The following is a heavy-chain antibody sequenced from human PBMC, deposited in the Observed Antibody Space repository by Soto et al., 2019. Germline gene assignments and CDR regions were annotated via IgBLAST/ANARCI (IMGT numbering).Heavy chain of an antibody. CDR1: GGSISSYY. Sequence: SETLSLTCTVSGGSISSYYWSWIRQPPGRGLEWIGYISYSGSTNYNPSLKSRVTISVDTSKNQFSLKLSSVTAADTAVYYCGRATPVFYYSSSWSLAYWGQGTLVTVSS. J-gene: IGHJ4*02. D-gene: IGHD6-13*01. CDR3: GRATPVFYYSSSWSLAY. V-gene: IGHV4-59*01. CDR2: ISYSGST.